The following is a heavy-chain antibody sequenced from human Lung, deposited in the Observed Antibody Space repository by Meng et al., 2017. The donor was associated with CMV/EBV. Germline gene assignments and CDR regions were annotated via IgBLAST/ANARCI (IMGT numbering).Heavy chain of an antibody. CDR1: GFSFSTYG. CDR2: ISNDGSNE. CDR3: ATVISSYSSTWEYNLYYAYYGMDD. D-gene: IGHD6-13*01. J-gene: IGHJ6*02. Sequence: GGSXRLXCEASGFSFSTYGMHWVRQAPGKGLQWVALISNDGSNEYYADSVEGRFTISRDNSRNTLYLQMNSLRTEDTAVYYCATVISSYSSTWEYNLYYAYYGMDDWGQGTXVTRSS. V-gene: IGHV3-30-3*01.